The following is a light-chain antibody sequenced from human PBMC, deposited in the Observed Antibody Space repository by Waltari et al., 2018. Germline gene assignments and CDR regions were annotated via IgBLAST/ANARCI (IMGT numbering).Light chain of an antibody. J-gene: IGLJ2*01. Sequence: HSALTQPASVSGSPGQSITISCTGTSRDVGGYNMVSWYHQHPGKAPKLMIFDVSNRPSGVSNRFSGSKSGNTASLTVSGLQAEDEADYYCSSYISSDTLELFGGGTSLTVL. CDR3: SSYISSDTLEL. CDR2: DVS. V-gene: IGLV2-14*03. CDR1: SRDVGGYNM.